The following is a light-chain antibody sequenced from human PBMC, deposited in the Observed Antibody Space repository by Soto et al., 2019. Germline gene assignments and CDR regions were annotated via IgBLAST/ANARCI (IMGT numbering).Light chain of an antibody. V-gene: IGLV2-14*01. J-gene: IGLJ2*01. CDR3: ISYTSSNTHYVI. Sequence: QSALTQPASVSGSPGQSITISCTGTSNDVGGYNYVSWYQQHPGKAPKLIIYEVTDRPSGVSNRFSGSKSCNTASLTISGLQAEDEADYYCISYTSSNTHYVIIGGGTKLTVL. CDR1: SNDVGGYNY. CDR2: EVT.